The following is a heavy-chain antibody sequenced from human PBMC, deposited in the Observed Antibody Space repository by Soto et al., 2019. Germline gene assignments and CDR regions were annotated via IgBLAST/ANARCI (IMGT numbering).Heavy chain of an antibody. CDR2: INSAGSST. CDR1: GFTFSSYC. J-gene: IGHJ5*02. V-gene: IGHV3-74*01. CDR3: ARVPWDWAINWFDP. Sequence: GGSLRLSCAASGFTFSSYCMHWVRQAPGKGLVWVSRINSAGSSTSYADSVKGRFTISRDNAKNTLYLQMNSLRAEDTAVYYCARVPWDWAINWFDPWGQGTLVTVSS. D-gene: IGHD1-26*01.